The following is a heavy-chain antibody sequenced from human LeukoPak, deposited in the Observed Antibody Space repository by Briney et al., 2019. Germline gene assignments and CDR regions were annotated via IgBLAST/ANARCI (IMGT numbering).Heavy chain of an antibody. Sequence: GGSLRLSCAASGFTFSSYGMHWVRQAPGKGLEWVAVISYDGSNKYYADSVKGRFTISRDNSKNTLYLQMNSLRAEDTAVYYCAKDFGCSSTSCYPYFDYWAREPWSPSPQ. CDR3: AKDFGCSSTSCYPYFDY. CDR1: GFTFSSYG. V-gene: IGHV3-30*18. J-gene: IGHJ4*02. D-gene: IGHD2-2*01. CDR2: ISYDGSNK.